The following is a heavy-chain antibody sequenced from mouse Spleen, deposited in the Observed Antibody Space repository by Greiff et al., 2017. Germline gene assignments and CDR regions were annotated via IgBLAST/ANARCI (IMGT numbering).Heavy chain of an antibody. CDR2: NYPGSGNT. J-gene: IGHJ3*01. D-gene: IGHD2-4*01. CDR3: ARRYDDYDGAWFAY. CDR1: GYNFTDYD. V-gene: IGHV1-76*01. Sequence: VQLQQSGAELVRPGASVKLSGKASGYNFTDYDINWVKQRPGRGHEWIARNYPGSGNTYYNDKFKGTATLTAENSSSTAYMQLSSLTSEDSAVYFCARRYDDYDGAWFAYWGQGTLVTVSA.